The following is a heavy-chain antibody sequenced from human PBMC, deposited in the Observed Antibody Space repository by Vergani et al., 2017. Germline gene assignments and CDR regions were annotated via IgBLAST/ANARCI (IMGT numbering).Heavy chain of an antibody. D-gene: IGHD2-15*01. J-gene: IGHJ4*02. CDR2: IRSKAYGGTT. CDR3: TRDDWDIVVVVAARRGFDY. Sequence: EVQLVESGGGLVQPGRSLRLSCTASGFTFGDYAMSWFRQAPGKGLEWVGFIRSKAYGGTTEYAASVKGRFTISRDDSKSIAYLQMNSLKTEDTAVYYCTRDDWDIVVVVAARRGFDYWGRGTLVTVSS. V-gene: IGHV3-49*03. CDR1: GFTFGDYA.